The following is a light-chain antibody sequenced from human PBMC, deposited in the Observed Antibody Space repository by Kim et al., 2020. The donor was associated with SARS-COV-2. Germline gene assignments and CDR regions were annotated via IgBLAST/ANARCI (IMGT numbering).Light chain of an antibody. CDR3: QQYGSSPLT. J-gene: IGKJ4*01. CDR2: GAS. Sequence: SPGERATPSCRASQSVSNSYLAWYQQKPGQAPRLLIYGASSRATGIPDRFSGSESGTDFTFSISRLEPEDFAVYYCQQYGSSPLTFGGGTKVDIK. CDR1: QSVSNSY. V-gene: IGKV3-20*01.